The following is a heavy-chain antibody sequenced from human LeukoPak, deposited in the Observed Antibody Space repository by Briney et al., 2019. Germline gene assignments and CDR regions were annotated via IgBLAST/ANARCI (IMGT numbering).Heavy chain of an antibody. CDR3: ARPDRDYGDYWYFDL. CDR2: ISSSSSST. J-gene: IGHJ2*01. V-gene: IGHV3-11*03. CDR1: GFTFSDYY. D-gene: IGHD4-17*01. Sequence: PGGSLRLSCAASGFTFSDYYMSWIRQAPGKGLEGVSYISSSSSSTNYADSVKGRFTISRDNAKNSLYLQMNSLRAEDTAVYYCARPDRDYGDYWYFDLWGRGTLVTVSS.